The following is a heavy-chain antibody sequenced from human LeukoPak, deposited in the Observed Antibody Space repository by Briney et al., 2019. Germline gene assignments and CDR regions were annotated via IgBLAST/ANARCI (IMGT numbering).Heavy chain of an antibody. D-gene: IGHD3-10*01. J-gene: IGHJ4*02. CDR2: TYHSGRT. Sequence: SETLSLTCTVSGYSISSVYYWGWIRQPPGKGLEWIEITYHSGRTDYNPSLKSRVTISEDTSKNQFSLKLSSVTAADTAVYYCARGPYYFGSGTDYNRFNVVYWGQGILVTVSS. V-gene: IGHV4-38-2*02. CDR1: GYSISSVYY. CDR3: ARGPYYFGSGTDYNRFNVVY.